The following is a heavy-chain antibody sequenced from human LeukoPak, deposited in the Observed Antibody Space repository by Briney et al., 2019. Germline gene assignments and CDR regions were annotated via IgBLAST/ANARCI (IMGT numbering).Heavy chain of an antibody. CDR2: ISSSGSTI. D-gene: IGHD5-12*01. V-gene: IGHV3-48*03. J-gene: IGHJ4*02. Sequence: GGSLRLSCAASGFTFSSYEMNWVRQAPGKGLEWVSYISSSGSTIYYADSVKGRFTISRDNAKNSLYLQMNSLRAEDTAVYYCARAGYEYYFDYGGQGTLVTVSS. CDR1: GFTFSSYE. CDR3: ARAGYEYYFDY.